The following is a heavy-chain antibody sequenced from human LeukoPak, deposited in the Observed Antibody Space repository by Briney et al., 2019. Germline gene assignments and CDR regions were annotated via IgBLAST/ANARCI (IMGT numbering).Heavy chain of an antibody. J-gene: IGHJ3*02. CDR3: ARDQDSGDAFDI. CDR2: IYHSGST. Sequence: SETLSLTCTVSGYSISSGYYWGWLRQPPGKGLEWIGSIYHSGSTYYNPSLKSRVTISVDKSKNQFSLKLSSVTAADTAVYYCARDQDSGDAFDIWGQGTMVTVSS. D-gene: IGHD3-10*01. CDR1: GYSISSGYY. V-gene: IGHV4-38-2*02.